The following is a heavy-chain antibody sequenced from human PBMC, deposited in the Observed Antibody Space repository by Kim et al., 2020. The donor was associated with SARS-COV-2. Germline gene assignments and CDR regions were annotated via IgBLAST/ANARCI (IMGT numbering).Heavy chain of an antibody. V-gene: IGHV3-23*01. CDR2: ISRGGHT. CDR1: TFTFSTFA. Sequence: GGSLRLSCAATTFTFSTFAMSWVRQAPGKGLEWVSAISRGGHTYYAGSVKGRFTISRDNSKNTLFLQMNSLRVEDSAVYYCAKDRGDSRYTAFDRWGQGT. J-gene: IGHJ5*02. D-gene: IGHD3-9*01. CDR3: AKDRGDSRYTAFDR.